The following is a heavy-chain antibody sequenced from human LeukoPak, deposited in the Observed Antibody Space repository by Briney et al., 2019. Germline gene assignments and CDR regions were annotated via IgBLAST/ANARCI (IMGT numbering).Heavy chain of an antibody. CDR1: GFTFSTYS. V-gene: IGHV3-21*04. CDR2: ISTSSSYI. CDR3: AKDRLGGPYFFHY. J-gene: IGHJ4*02. D-gene: IGHD3-16*01. Sequence: GGSLRLSCAASGFTFSTYSMNWVRQAPGKGLEWVSSISTSSSYIYYADSVKGRFTISRDNSKNTLYLQINSLRAEDTAVYFCAKDRLGGPYFFHYWGQGTLVTVSS.